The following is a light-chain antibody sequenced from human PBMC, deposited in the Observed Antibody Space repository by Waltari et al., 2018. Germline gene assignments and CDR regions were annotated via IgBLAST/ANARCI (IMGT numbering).Light chain of an antibody. Sequence: QSALTQPRSVSGSPGQSVTISCTGTSSDVGGYNDVPWYQQHPGKAPKRMIYDVSKRPSGVPDRFSGSKSGNTASLTISGLQAEDEADYYCCSYAGSYTFVFGGGTKLTVL. CDR3: CSYAGSYTFV. CDR1: SSDVGGYND. CDR2: DVS. V-gene: IGLV2-11*01. J-gene: IGLJ2*01.